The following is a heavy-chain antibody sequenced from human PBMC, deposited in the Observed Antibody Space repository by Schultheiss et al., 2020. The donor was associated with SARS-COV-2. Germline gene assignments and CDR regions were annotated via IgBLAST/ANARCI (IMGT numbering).Heavy chain of an antibody. CDR3: ARRSIAVAGLDY. CDR2: IYTSGST. D-gene: IGHD6-19*01. Sequence: SETLSLTCTVSGGSISSGGYYWSWIRQPAGKGLEWIGRIYTSGSTNYNPSLKSRVTMSVDTSKNQFSLKLSSVTAADTAVYYCARRSIAVAGLDYWGQGTLVTVSS. J-gene: IGHJ4*02. V-gene: IGHV4-61*02. CDR1: GGSISSGGYY.